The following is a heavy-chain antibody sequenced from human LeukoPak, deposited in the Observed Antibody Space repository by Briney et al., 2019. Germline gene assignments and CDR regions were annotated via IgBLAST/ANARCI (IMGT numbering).Heavy chain of an antibody. J-gene: IGHJ4*02. CDR2: ISGSGGST. D-gene: IGHD5-18*01. CDR3: AKGYSFVPYYFDY. V-gene: IGHV3-23*01. Sequence: GGSLRLSCAASGFTFSSYAMSWVRQAPGKGLEWVSAISGSGGSTYYADSVKGRFTISRDNSKNTLYLQMNSLRAEDTAIYYCAKGYSFVPYYFDYWGQGTLVTVSS. CDR1: GFTFSSYA.